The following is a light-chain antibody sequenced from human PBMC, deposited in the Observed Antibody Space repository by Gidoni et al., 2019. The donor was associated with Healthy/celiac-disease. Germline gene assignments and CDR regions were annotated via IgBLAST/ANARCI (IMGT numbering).Light chain of an antibody. Sequence: QSALTQPASVSGSPGQSITISCTGTSSDVGGYNYVSWYQQPPGKAPKLMIYEVSNRPSGVSNRFSGSKSGNTASLTISGLQAEDEADYYCSSYTSSSTPGFGGGTKLTVL. CDR1: SSDVGGYNY. CDR2: EVS. CDR3: SSYTSSSTPG. V-gene: IGLV2-14*01. J-gene: IGLJ3*02.